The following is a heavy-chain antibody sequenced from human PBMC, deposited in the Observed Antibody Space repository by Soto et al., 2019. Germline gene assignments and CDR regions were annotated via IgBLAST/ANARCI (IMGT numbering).Heavy chain of an antibody. CDR1: GDSVSSNSAA. CDR2: TYYRSKWYN. V-gene: IGHV6-1*01. D-gene: IGHD1-1*01. Sequence: SQTLSLTCAISGDSVSSNSAAWNWIRQSSSSGFEWLGRTYYRSKWYNDYAVSVKSRITINPVTSKNQFSLQLNSVTPEDTAVYYCARVATGTRGMDVWGQGTTVTVSS. CDR3: ARVATGTRGMDV. J-gene: IGHJ6*02.